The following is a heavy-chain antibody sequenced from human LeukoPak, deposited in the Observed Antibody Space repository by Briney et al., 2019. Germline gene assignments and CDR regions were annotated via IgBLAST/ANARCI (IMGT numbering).Heavy chain of an antibody. CDR3: ATTPGITMVRGVRFDY. CDR2: IIPILGIA. J-gene: IGHJ4*02. Sequence: GSSVKVSSKASGGTFSSYAISWVRQAPGQGLEWMGRIIPILGIANYAQKFQGRVTITADKSTSTAYMELSSLRSEDTAVYYCATTPGITMVRGVRFDYWGQGTLVTVSS. V-gene: IGHV1-69*04. D-gene: IGHD3-10*01. CDR1: GGTFSSYA.